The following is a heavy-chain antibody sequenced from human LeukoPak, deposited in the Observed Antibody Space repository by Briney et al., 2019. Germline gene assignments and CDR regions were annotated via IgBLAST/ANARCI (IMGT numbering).Heavy chain of an antibody. CDR2: IYYSGST. D-gene: IGHD6-13*01. J-gene: IGHJ6*03. V-gene: IGHV4-39*01. CDR1: GGSISSNTYY. Sequence: PSETLSLTCTVSGGSISSNTYYWGWIRQPPGKGLEWIGSIYYSGSTYYNPSLKSRVTISVDTSKNQFSLKLSSVTAADTAVYYCARVSGSSWYSPYYYYYMDVWGKGTTVTVSS. CDR3: ARVSGSSWYSPYYYYYMDV.